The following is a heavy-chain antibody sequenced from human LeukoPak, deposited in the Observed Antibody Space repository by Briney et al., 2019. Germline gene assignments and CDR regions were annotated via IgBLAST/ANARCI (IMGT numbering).Heavy chain of an antibody. V-gene: IGHV3-23*01. D-gene: IGHD1-7*01. CDR2: ITGSGGVT. J-gene: IGHJ4*02. CDR1: GFSFSDYA. Sequence: PGGSLRLSCAASGFSFSDYAMAWVRQAPGKGLEWVSVITGSGGVTHYAGSVKGRFTISRDNAKNSLYLQMNSLRAEDTAVYYCARAGWNYMGYFYYWGQGTLVTVSS. CDR3: ARAGWNYMGYFYY.